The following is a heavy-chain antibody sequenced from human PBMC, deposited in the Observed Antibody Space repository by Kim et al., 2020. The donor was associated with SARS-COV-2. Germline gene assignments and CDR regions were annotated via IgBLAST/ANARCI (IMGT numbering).Heavy chain of an antibody. CDR3: ARAPAGSAFDI. V-gene: IGHV1-2*05. CDR2: INLDSGGT. J-gene: IGHJ3*02. Sequence: ASVKVSCKASGFIVTGYYIHWMRQAPGQGLEWMGRINLDSGGTNYAQKFQGRFTMTRDTSISTAYMELSRLTSDDTVMYYCARAPAGSAFDIWGQGTMV. D-gene: IGHD1-26*01. CDR1: GFIVTGYY.